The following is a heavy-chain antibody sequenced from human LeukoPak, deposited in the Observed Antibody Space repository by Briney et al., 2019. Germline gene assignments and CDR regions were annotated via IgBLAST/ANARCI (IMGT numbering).Heavy chain of an antibody. CDR3: ARDFPRTYYSSGTFDY. D-gene: IGHD6-19*01. CDR1: GFTFDDYG. CDR2: ISSSSSTI. V-gene: IGHV3-48*01. J-gene: IGHJ4*02. Sequence: PGGSLRLSCAASGFTFDDYGMNWVRQAPGKGLEWVSYISSSSSTIYYADSVKGRFTISRDNAKNSLYLQMNSLRAEDTAVYYCARDFPRTYYSSGTFDYWGQGTLVTVSS.